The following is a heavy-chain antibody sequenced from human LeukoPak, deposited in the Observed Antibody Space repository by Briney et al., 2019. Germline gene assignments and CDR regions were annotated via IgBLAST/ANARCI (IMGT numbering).Heavy chain of an antibody. J-gene: IGHJ4*02. Sequence: SETLSLTCTVSGGSISGSTYYWSWIRQPPGKGLEWIGYIYYSGSTYYNPSLKSRVTISVDTSKNQFPLKLSSVTAADTTVYYCARRPWGLVSFDYWGQGTLVTVSS. CDR2: IYYSGST. CDR3: ARRPWGLVSFDY. V-gene: IGHV4-30-4*01. D-gene: IGHD3-16*01. CDR1: GGSISGSTYY.